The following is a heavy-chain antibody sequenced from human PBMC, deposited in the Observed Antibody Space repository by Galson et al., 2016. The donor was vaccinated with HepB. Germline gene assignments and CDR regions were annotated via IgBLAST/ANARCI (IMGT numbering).Heavy chain of an antibody. CDR3: AIHAPPSGIRY. CDR1: GGSISSSNW. V-gene: IGHV4-4*02. CDR2: IFHSGNT. Sequence: SETLSLTCAVSGGSISSSNWWSWVRQPPGKGLEWIGEIFHSGNTNYNPSLKSRVTISVDKSKNQFSLKLTSVTAADTAVYYCAIHAPPSGIRYWGQGTLVTVSS. J-gene: IGHJ4*02. D-gene: IGHD2-15*01.